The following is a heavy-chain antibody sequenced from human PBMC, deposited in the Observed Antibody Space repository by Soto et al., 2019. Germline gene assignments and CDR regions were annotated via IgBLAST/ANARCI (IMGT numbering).Heavy chain of an antibody. CDR2: IIPIIGIT. J-gene: IGHJ5*02. V-gene: IGHV1-69*02. CDR3: AAEYGANSA. Sequence: QVQLVQSGAEVKKPGSSVKVSCKASGGTFSSYAINWVRQAPGQGLEWVGWIIPIIGITKNAQKFQGRVTITADKSASTAYMELSSLRSEDTAVYYCAAEYGANSAWGQGTLVTVSS. CDR1: GGTFSSYA. D-gene: IGHD4-17*01.